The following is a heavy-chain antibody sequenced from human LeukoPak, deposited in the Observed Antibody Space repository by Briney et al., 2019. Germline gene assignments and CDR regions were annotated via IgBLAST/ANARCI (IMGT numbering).Heavy chain of an antibody. CDR1: GFTFSNYW. Sequence: GGSLRLSCAASGFTFSNYWMHWVRQAPGKGLAWVSLITIDDGSTNYADSVKGRFTISRDSAKNTVYLQMSSLRVEDTAVYYCARGAGWYRGATYYFDYWGQGTLVTVSS. D-gene: IGHD1-26*01. V-gene: IGHV3-74*01. CDR2: ITIDDGST. J-gene: IGHJ4*02. CDR3: ARGAGWYRGATYYFDY.